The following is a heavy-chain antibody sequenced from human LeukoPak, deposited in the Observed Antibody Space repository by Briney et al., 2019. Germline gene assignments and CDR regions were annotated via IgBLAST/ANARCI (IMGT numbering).Heavy chain of an antibody. CDR2: IYPGVSAP. CDR3: ATQRSMQKYSSSWYPFDY. Sequence: GESLNISWKGSGYSFTSYWIGWVRQMPGKGLGWIGIIYPGVSAPRYHPSYQGPVTISADKSISTAYLQWSSLKASDTAMYYCATQRSMQKYSSSWYPFDYWGQGTLVTVSS. J-gene: IGHJ4*02. CDR1: GYSFTSYW. V-gene: IGHV5-51*01. D-gene: IGHD6-13*01.